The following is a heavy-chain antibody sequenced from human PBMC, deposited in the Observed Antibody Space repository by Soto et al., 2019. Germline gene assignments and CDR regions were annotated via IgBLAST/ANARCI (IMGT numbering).Heavy chain of an antibody. J-gene: IGHJ6*03. CDR3: ASANYDFWSGPVDSYYYMDV. V-gene: IGHV1-8*01. CDR1: GDTFTSYD. CDR2: MNPNSGNT. Sequence: ASAKASWKASGDTFTSYDINCGRQATGKGLEWMGWMNPNSGNTGYAQKFQGRVTMTRNTSISTAYMELSSLRSEDTAVYYCASANYDFWSGPVDSYYYMDVWGKGTTVTVSS. D-gene: IGHD3-3*01.